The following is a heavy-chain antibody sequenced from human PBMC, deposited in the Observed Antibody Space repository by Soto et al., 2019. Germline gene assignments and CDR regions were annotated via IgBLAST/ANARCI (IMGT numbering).Heavy chain of an antibody. CDR1: GFTLGSYN. V-gene: IGHV3-21*01. CDR2: ISRGTTYI. D-gene: IGHD1-26*01. J-gene: IGHJ5*02. Sequence: PGGSLRLSCVASGFTLGSYNMNWVRQAPGKGLEWVSTISRGTTYIYYADSVKGRFTISRDNARNSLYLHIDRLRPEDTGLYYCARDGWVGFDRWGQGTPVSVSS. CDR3: ARDGWVGFDR.